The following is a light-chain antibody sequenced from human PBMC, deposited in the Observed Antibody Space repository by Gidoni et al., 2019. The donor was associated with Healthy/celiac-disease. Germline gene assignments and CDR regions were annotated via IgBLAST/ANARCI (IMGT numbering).Light chain of an antibody. J-gene: IGKJ2*01. CDR1: QDISNY. Sequence: DIQMTQSPSSLSASVGDRVTITCQASQDISNYLNWYQQKPGKAPKLLINDASNLETGVPSRFSGSGSGTDFTFTISSLQPEDIATYYCQQYDNLPFGQGTKLEIK. CDR2: DAS. V-gene: IGKV1-33*01. CDR3: QQYDNLP.